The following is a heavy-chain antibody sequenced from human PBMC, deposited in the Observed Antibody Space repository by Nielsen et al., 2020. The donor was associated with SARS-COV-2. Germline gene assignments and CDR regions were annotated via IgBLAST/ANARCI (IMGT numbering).Heavy chain of an antibody. V-gene: IGHV4-30-4*08. CDR3: ARGCTIFGVVNSGMDV. CDR2: IYYSGST. Sequence: SETLSLTCTVSGGSISSGGYYWSWIRQHPGKGLEWIGYIYYSGSTYYNPSLKSRVTISVDTSKNQFSLKLSSVTAADTALYYCARGCTIFGVVNSGMDVWGQGTTVTVSS. J-gene: IGHJ6*02. D-gene: IGHD3-3*01. CDR1: GGSISSGGYY.